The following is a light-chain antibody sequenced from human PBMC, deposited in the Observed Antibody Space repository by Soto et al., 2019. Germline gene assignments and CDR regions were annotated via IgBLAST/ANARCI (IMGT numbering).Light chain of an antibody. CDR2: CAS. V-gene: IGKV3-15*01. J-gene: IGKJ5*01. CDR1: QSVSNT. Sequence: ETMMTHSPATLSVSPGERATLSCRASQSVSNTLAWYQQKPSQAPRLLIYCASTRATGIPARFSGSGSGTEFTLTISSLQSEDFAVYYCQQYNDWPPVTFGQGTRLEIK. CDR3: QQYNDWPPVT.